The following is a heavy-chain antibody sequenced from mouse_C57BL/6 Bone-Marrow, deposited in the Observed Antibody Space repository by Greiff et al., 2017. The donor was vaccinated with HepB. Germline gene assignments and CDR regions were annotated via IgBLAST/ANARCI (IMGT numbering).Heavy chain of an antibody. CDR2: INSDGGST. D-gene: IGHD2-3*01. CDR3: ASPEYDGYHRAY. J-gene: IGHJ3*01. V-gene: IGHV5-2*01. Sequence: EVKLMESGGGLVQPGESLKLSCESNEYEFPSHDMSWVRKTPEKRLELVAAINSDGGSTYYPDTMERRFIISRDNTKKTLYLQMSSLRSEDTALYYCASPEYDGYHRAYWGQGTLVTVSA. CDR1: EYEFPSHD.